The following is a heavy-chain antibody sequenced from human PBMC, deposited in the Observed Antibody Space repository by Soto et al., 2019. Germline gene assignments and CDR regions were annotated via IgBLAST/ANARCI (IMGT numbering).Heavy chain of an antibody. CDR3: ERASTLFVPVLID. Sequence: PSETLSLTCTVSGGSISGYYWSWIRQPPGKGLEWIGYMFYSGSTKYNPSLRSRVTMSVDTSKNQVSLKLTSVTAADTALYYCERASTLFVPVLIDWGQGSLVTVSS. CDR1: GGSISGYY. D-gene: IGHD2-8*01. CDR2: MFYSGST. J-gene: IGHJ4*02. V-gene: IGHV4-59*08.